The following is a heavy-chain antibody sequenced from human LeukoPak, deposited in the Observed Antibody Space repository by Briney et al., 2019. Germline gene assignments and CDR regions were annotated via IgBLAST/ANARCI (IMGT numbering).Heavy chain of an antibody. CDR2: IYENGGTT. CDR1: GFTFRSHA. D-gene: IGHD2-21*01. CDR3: AKDFRIGYSAHFDY. J-gene: IGHJ4*02. Sequence: GGSLRLSCVGSGFTFRSHAMSWVRQAPEKGLEFVSGIYENGGTTYYADSVKGRFSISRDNSKNTLYLQMDSLRGEDTAVYYCAKDFRIGYSAHFDYWGQGALVTVS. V-gene: IGHV3-23*01.